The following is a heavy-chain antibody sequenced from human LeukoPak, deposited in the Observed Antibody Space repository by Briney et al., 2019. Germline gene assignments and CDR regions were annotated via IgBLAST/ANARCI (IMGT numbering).Heavy chain of an antibody. CDR3: AKSGDYFARLIWDI. CDR2: ISGSGGST. Sequence: GGSLRLSCAASGFTFSSYAMSWARQAPGKGLEWVSAISGSGGSTYYADSVKGRFTISRDNSKSTLYLQMNSLRAEDTAVYYCAKSGDYFARLIWDIWGQGTMVTVSS. CDR1: GFTFSSYA. V-gene: IGHV3-23*01. D-gene: IGHD4-17*01. J-gene: IGHJ3*02.